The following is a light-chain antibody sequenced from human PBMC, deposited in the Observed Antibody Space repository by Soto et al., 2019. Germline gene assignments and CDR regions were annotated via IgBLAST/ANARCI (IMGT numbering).Light chain of an antibody. CDR3: QQYGNPPPYS. J-gene: IGKJ2*03. Sequence: EIVLTQSPGTLSLSPGERATISCRASQSVSRSLLAWYQQKPGQAPRLLIYGASTRATGIADRFSGSGSGTDFTLTISRLEPEDFAVYYCQQYGNPPPYSFGQGTKLEIK. V-gene: IGKV3-20*01. CDR1: QSVSRSL. CDR2: GAS.